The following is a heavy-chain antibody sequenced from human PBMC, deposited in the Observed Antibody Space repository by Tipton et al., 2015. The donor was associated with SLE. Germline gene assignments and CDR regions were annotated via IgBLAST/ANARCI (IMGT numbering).Heavy chain of an antibody. CDR3: ASMLLYVDY. V-gene: IGHV3-30*03. D-gene: IGHD3-10*01. CDR2: IRHDGGNK. J-gene: IGHJ4*02. CDR1: GFTFSNYW. Sequence: SLRLSCAASGFTFSNYWMGWVRQAPGKGLEWVANIRHDGGNKYYADSVQGRFTISRANSKNTLYLQMNSLRTEDTAVYYCASMLLYVDYWGQGTLVTVSS.